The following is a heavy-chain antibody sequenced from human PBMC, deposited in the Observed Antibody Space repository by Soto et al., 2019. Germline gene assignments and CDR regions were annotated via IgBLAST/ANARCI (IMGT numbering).Heavy chain of an antibody. J-gene: IGHJ4*02. CDR1: GYTFTSYG. D-gene: IGHD1-7*01. CDR3: ARSGLELIDY. Sequence: SVKVSCKASGYTFTSYGISWVRQAPGQGLEWMGRIIPNLGNANYAQKFQGRVTITADKSTSTAYMELSSLRSEDTAVYYCARSGLELIDYWGQGTLVTVSS. V-gene: IGHV1-69*04. CDR2: IIPNLGNA.